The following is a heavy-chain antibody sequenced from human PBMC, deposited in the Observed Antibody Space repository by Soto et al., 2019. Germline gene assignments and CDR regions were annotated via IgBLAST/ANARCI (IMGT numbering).Heavy chain of an antibody. CDR3: ARSHTGDSAFRAFDI. J-gene: IGHJ3*02. V-gene: IGHV3-7*03. CDR1: QFSFSNYW. D-gene: IGHD2-21*02. Sequence: LVQSGGGLVPPGESLTVSCAPSQFSFSNYWMNWVRQAPGKALEWVANIKKDESETDYVDSVRSRFTIFRDNAKNLLYLQMRRLRVEDTAVYYCARSHTGDSAFRAFDIWGQGTVVTV. CDR2: IKKDESET.